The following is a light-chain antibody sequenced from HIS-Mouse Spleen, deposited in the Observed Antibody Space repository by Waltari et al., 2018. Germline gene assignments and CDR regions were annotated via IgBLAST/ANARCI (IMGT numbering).Light chain of an antibody. J-gene: IGLJ3*02. CDR2: KDS. V-gene: IGLV3-25*03. Sequence: SYELTQPPSVSVSPGQTARITCPGAAVPKQYAYWYQQKPGQAPVLVIYKDSERPSGIPERFSGSSSGTTVTLTISGVQAEDEADYYCQSADSSGTYWVFGGGTKLTVL. CDR1: AVPKQY. CDR3: QSADSSGTYWV.